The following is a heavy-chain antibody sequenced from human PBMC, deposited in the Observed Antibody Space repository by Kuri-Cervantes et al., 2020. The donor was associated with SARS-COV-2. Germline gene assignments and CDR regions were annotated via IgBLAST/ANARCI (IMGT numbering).Heavy chain of an antibody. CDR3: AKGIAAAGLDAFDI. J-gene: IGHJ3*02. CDR1: GGTFSSYT. V-gene: IGHV1-69*06. D-gene: IGHD6-13*01. Sequence: SVKVSCKASGGTFSSYTISWVRQAPGQGLEWMGGIIPIFGTANYAQKFQGRVTITADKSTSTAYMELSSLRAEDTAVYYCAKGIAAAGLDAFDIWGQGTMVTVSS. CDR2: IIPIFGTA.